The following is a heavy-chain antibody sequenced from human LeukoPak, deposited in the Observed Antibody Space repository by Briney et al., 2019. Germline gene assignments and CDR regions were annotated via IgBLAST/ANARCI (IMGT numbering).Heavy chain of an antibody. J-gene: IGHJ4*02. V-gene: IGHV4-61*02. CDR3: AASGITILGVAILTFDY. CDR1: GGSISSGSYY. CDR2: IYTSGST. D-gene: IGHD3-3*01. Sequence: SQTLSLTCTVSGGSISSGSYYWSWIRQPAGKGLEWIGRIYTSGSTNYNPSLKSRVTISVDTSKNQSSLKLSSVTDADTAVYYCAASGITILGVAILTFDYWGQGTLVTVSS.